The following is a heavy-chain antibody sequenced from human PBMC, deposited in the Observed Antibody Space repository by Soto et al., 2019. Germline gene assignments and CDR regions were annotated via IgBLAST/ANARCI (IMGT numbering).Heavy chain of an antibody. Sequence: QVQLVQSGAEVKKPGSSVKVSCKASGGTFSSYAISWVRQAPGQGLEWMGGIIPIFGTANYAQKFQGRVTIAEDESTSAAYMELSSLRSEDTAVYYCARGGYCSGGSCYSATYYYYGMDVWGQGTTVTVSS. CDR1: GGTFSSYA. CDR3: ARGGYCSGGSCYSATYYYYGMDV. V-gene: IGHV1-69*01. J-gene: IGHJ6*02. CDR2: IIPIFGTA. D-gene: IGHD2-15*01.